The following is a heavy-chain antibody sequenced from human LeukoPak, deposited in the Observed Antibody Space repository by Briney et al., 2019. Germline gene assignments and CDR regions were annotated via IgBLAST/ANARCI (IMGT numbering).Heavy chain of an antibody. CDR1: GLTFSSHW. V-gene: IGHV3-74*01. J-gene: IGHJ3*01. CDR2: VNGPGDWT. Sequence: GGSLRLSCAASGLTFSSHWMHWVRQAPGEGLVWVSRVNGPGDWTHYADSVRGRFIISRDNAENTISLQMNNLRAEDTAVYFCAREVFEGQRQSDAFDVWGQGTMVTVSS. CDR3: AREVFEGQRQSDAFDV. D-gene: IGHD6-25*01.